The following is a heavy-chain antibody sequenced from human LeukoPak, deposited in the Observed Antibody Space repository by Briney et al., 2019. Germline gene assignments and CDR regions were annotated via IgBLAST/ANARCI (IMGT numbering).Heavy chain of an antibody. CDR3: ARGKYSSSWEDYFDY. V-gene: IGHV4-34*01. Sequence: NPSETLSLTCAVYGGSFSGYYWSWIRQPPGKGLEWIGEINHSGSTNYNPSLKSRVTISVDTSKNQFSLKLSSVTAADTAVYYCARGKYSSSWEDYFDYWGQGTLVTVSS. J-gene: IGHJ4*02. D-gene: IGHD6-13*01. CDR1: GGSFSGYY. CDR2: INHSGST.